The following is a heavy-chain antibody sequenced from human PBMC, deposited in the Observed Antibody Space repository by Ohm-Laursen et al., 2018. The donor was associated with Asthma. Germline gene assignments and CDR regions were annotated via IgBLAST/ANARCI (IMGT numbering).Heavy chain of an antibody. D-gene: IGHD3-3*01. CDR2: GGSYYDGGLK. CDR3: ARGFGVVNYYFDY. V-gene: IGHV3-30-3*01. Sequence: SLRLSCSASGFTFRSYAMHWVRQAPGKGLEWVAVGGSYYDGGLKYYADSVNGRFTISRDNAKNSLYLQMNSLRAEDTAVYYCARGFGVVNYYFDYWGQGTLVTVSS. CDR1: GFTFRSYA. J-gene: IGHJ4*02.